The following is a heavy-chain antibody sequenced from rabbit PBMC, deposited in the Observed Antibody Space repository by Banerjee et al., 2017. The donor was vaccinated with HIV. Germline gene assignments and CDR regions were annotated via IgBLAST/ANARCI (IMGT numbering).Heavy chain of an antibody. CDR2: IYTSSGST. CDR1: GFSFSSGDY. Sequence: QEQLVESGGDLVKPGASLTLTCTASGFSFSSGDYMCWVRQAPGKGLEWIGCIYTSSGSTYYASWAKGRFTISKTSSTTVTLQMTSLTAADTATYFCARRIGDGGYGLWGQGTLVTVS. D-gene: IGHD1-1*01. J-gene: IGHJ4*01. V-gene: IGHV1S45*01. CDR3: ARRIGDGGYGL.